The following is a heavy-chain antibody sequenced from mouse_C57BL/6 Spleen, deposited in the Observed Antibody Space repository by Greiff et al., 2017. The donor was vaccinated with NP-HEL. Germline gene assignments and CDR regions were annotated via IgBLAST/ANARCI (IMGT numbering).Heavy chain of an antibody. CDR3: ARDYGSSPAY. J-gene: IGHJ3*01. CDR1: GYTFTSYW. Sequence: QVQLQQPGTELVKPGASVKLSCKASGYTFTSYWMHWVRQRPGQGLEWIGNINPSNGGTNYNEKLQSKSTLTVEKSSSTAYMQRSSLTSEDSAVYYCARDYGSSPAYWGQGTLVTVSA. D-gene: IGHD1-1*01. CDR2: INPSNGGT. V-gene: IGHV1-53*01.